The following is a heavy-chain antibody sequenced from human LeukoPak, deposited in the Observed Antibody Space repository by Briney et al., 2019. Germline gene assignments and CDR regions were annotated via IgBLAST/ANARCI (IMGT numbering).Heavy chain of an antibody. Sequence: GGSLRLSCAASGFTFSSYSMNWVRQAPGKGLEWVSYISSSSSTIYYADSVKGRFTISRDNSDNTLYLQMHSLRAEDTAIYYCAKPHIRLSTVCFFDSWGQGARVTVSS. D-gene: IGHD5/OR15-5a*01. J-gene: IGHJ4*02. CDR2: ISSSSSTI. V-gene: IGHV3-48*01. CDR3: AKPHIRLSTVCFFDS. CDR1: GFTFSSYS.